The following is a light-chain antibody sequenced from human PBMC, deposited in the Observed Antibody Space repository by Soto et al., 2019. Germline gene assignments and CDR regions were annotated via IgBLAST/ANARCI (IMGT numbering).Light chain of an antibody. Sequence: EIVLTQSPATLSLSRGERATLSCRARQSVSSNLAWYQQKPGQAPRLLIYGASSRATGIPDRFSGSGSGTDFTLTISRLEPEDFAVYYCQQYGSSPRTFGQGTKVDMK. V-gene: IGKV3-20*01. CDR3: QQYGSSPRT. CDR2: GAS. CDR1: QSVSSN. J-gene: IGKJ1*01.